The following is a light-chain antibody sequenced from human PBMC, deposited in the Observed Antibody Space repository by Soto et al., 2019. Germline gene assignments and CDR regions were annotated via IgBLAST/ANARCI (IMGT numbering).Light chain of an antibody. Sequence: QAVVTQPASVSGSPGQSITISCTGTSSDVGSYNLVSWYQQHPGKAPKLMIYEGSKRPSGVSNRFSGSKSGITASLTISGLQAEDEADYYCCSYAGSSTWVFGGGTKVTVL. CDR3: CSYAGSSTWV. CDR2: EGS. V-gene: IGLV2-23*01. CDR1: SSDVGSYNL. J-gene: IGLJ3*02.